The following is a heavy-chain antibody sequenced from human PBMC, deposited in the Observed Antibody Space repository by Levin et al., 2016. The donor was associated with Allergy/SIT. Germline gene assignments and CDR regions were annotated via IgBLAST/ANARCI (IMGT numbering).Heavy chain of an antibody. J-gene: IGHJ4*02. CDR1: GFTFNNYA. CDR2: ILSGGST. V-gene: IGHV3-23*01. Sequence: GGSLRLSCEASGFTFNNYALSWVRQAPGKGLEWVAVILSGGSTNYADSAKGRFTISRDDSKNTLYLQMNSLRAEDTAVYYCVKHIGYSSGWDYFDYWGQGTRVTVSS. D-gene: IGHD6-19*01. CDR3: VKHIGYSSGWDYFDY.